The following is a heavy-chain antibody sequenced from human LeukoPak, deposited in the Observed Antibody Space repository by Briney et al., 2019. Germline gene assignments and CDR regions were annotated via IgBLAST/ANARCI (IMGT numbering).Heavy chain of an antibody. CDR2: INHSGST. D-gene: IGHD4-11*01. CDR3: ARESPLTSSPFYYYYGMDV. V-gene: IGHV4-34*01. J-gene: IGHJ6*02. CDR1: GGSFSGYY. Sequence: PSETLSLTCAVYGGSFSGYYWSWIRQPPGKGLEWIGEINHSGSTNYNPSLKSRVTISVDTSKNQLSLKLSSVTAADTAVYYCARESPLTSSPFYYYYGMDVWGQGTTVTVSS.